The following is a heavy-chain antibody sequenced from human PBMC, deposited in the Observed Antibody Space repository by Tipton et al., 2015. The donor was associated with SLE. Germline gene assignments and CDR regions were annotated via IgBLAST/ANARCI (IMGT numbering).Heavy chain of an antibody. CDR3: ARAMSYYYYDSSDAFDI. CDR2: IYSGGST. V-gene: IGHV3-53*04. CDR1: GFTVSSNY. J-gene: IGHJ3*02. Sequence: SLRLSCAASGFTVSSNYMSWVRQAPGKGLERVSVIYSGGSTYYADSVKGRFTISRHNSKNTLYLQMNSLRAEDTAVHYCARAMSYYYYDSSDAFDIWGQGTMVTVSS. D-gene: IGHD3-22*01.